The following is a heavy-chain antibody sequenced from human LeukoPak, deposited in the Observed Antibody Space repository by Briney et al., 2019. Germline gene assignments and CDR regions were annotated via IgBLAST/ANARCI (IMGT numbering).Heavy chain of an antibody. D-gene: IGHD5-12*01. Sequence: SETLSLTCTVSGGSISSYYWSWIRQPPGKGLEWIGHIYYSGSTNYNPSLKSRVTISVDTSKNQFSLKLSSVTAADTAVYYCARFTGLRNFDYWGQGTLVAVSS. CDR2: IYYSGST. J-gene: IGHJ4*02. CDR1: GGSISSYY. CDR3: ARFTGLRNFDY. V-gene: IGHV4-59*01.